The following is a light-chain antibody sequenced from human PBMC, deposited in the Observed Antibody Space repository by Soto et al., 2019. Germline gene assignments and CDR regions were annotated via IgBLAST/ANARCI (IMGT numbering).Light chain of an antibody. CDR2: DAS. J-gene: IGKJ4*01. CDR3: QQRSNWPPGLT. CDR1: QSVGSY. Sequence: EIALTQSPATLSLSPGERATLSCRASQSVGSYLAWYQQKPGQAPRLLIYDASNRATGIPARFNGSGSGTDVTLTISSLEPEDFAVYYCQQRSNWPPGLTFGGGTKVEIK. V-gene: IGKV3-11*01.